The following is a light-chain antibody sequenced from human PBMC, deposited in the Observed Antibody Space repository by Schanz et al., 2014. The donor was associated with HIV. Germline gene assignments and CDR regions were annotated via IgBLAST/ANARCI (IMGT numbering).Light chain of an antibody. CDR3: QYFGNSGGT. Sequence: EFVLTQSPATLSMSPGERATLSCRVSQSVGGNVAWYQQKPGQAPRLLIYGASSRATGIPDRFSGSGSGTDFTLTISRLEPEDFAVYYCQYFGNSGGTFGGGTKVEIK. V-gene: IGKV3-20*01. CDR2: GAS. CDR1: QSVGGN. J-gene: IGKJ4*01.